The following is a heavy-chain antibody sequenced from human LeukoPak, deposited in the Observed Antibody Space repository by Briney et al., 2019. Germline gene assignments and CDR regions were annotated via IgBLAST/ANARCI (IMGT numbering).Heavy chain of an antibody. Sequence: PGGSLRLSCAASGFTVSSNYMSWVRQAPGKGLEWVSVIYSGGSTYYADSVKGRFTISRDNSKNTLYLQMNSLRAEDTAVYYCARVDSSGWYHYFDYWGQGTLATVSS. CDR3: ARVDSSGWYHYFDY. D-gene: IGHD6-19*01. J-gene: IGHJ4*02. CDR2: IYSGGST. V-gene: IGHV3-66*01. CDR1: GFTVSSNY.